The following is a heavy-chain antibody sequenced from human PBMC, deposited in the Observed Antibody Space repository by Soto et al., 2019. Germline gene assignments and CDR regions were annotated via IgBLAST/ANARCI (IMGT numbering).Heavy chain of an antibody. CDR1: GFTFSSTNY. V-gene: IGHV3-53*01. CDR2: IYPGDTT. D-gene: IGHD1-1*01. CDR3: HGYGY. J-gene: IGHJ4*02. Sequence: EVQLVESGGGLIQPGGSLRLSCVVSGFTFSSTNYMSWVRQAPGKGLEWSTVIYPGDTTFYADSVKGRFTISRDNSKNTLYLQTNSLRADDSDVYYCHGYGYGGQGTLVTVSS.